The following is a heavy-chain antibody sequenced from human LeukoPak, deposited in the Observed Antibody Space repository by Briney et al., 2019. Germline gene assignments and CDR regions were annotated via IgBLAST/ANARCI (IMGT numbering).Heavy chain of an antibody. CDR2: TSSDLNVK. D-gene: IGHD1-26*01. CDR1: GFTFRNYV. Sequence: GGSLRLSCAASGFTFRNYVIHWVRQAPGKGLEWVAVTSSDLNVKLYADSVKGRFTISRDNSRSTLYLQMNSLRAEDTAVYYCARDKIVGATYFDNWGQGALISVSS. CDR3: ARDKIVGATYFDN. J-gene: IGHJ4*02. V-gene: IGHV3-30-3*01.